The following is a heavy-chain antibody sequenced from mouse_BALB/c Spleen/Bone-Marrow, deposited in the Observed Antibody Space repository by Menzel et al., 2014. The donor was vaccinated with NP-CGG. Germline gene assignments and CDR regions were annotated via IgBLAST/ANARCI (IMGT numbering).Heavy chain of an antibody. J-gene: IGHJ1*01. Sequence: EVNVVESGGGLVKPGGSLKLSCAASGFAFSSHDMSWVRQTPEKRLEWVAYISSGGGSTYYPDTVKGRFTISRDNAKNTLYLQMSSLKSEDTAMYYCARQGAYYGNYKYFDVWGAGTTVTVSS. CDR3: ARQGAYYGNYKYFDV. CDR1: GFAFSSHD. V-gene: IGHV5-12-1*01. CDR2: ISSGGGST. D-gene: IGHD2-10*01.